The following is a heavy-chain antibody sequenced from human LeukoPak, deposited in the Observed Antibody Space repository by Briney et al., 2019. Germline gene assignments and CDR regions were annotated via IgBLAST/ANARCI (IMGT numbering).Heavy chain of an antibody. CDR1: GFTFSSYA. D-gene: IGHD3-10*01. CDR2: ISGSGGST. J-gene: IGHJ4*02. CDR3: AKGVKPADYYGSGSYYMVDY. V-gene: IGHV3-23*01. Sequence: GGSLRLSCAASGFTFSSYAMTWVRQAPGKGLEWVSAISGSGGSTYYADSVKGRFTISRDNSKNTLYLQMNSLRAEDTAVYYCAKGVKPADYYGSGSYYMVDYWGQGTLVTVSS.